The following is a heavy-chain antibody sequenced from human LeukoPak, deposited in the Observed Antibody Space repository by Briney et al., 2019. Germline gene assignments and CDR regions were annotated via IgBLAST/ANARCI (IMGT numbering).Heavy chain of an antibody. CDR2: ISAYNGNT. J-gene: IGHJ4*02. CDR3: ARDPRGYYDFWSGYSMYYFDY. D-gene: IGHD3-3*01. V-gene: IGHV1-18*01. CDR1: GYTFTSYG. Sequence: GASVKVSCKASGYTFTSYGISWVRQAPGQGLEWMGWISAYNGNTNYAQKLQGRVTMTTDTSTSTAYMELRSLRSDDTAVYYCARDPRGYYDFWSGYSMYYFDYWGQGTLVTVSS.